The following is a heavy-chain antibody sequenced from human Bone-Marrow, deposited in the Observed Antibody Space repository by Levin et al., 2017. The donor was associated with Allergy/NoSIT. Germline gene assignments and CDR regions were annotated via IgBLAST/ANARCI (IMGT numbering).Heavy chain of an antibody. CDR2: ISAYNGNT. Sequence: ASVKVSCKASGYTFTSYGISWVRQAPGQGLEWMGWISAYNGNTNYAQKLQGRVTMTTDTSTSTAYMELRGLGSADTAVYYCARVKRWLQFWYYFDYWGQGTLVTVSS. V-gene: IGHV1-18*01. CDR1: GYTFTSYG. D-gene: IGHD5-24*01. CDR3: ARVKRWLQFWYYFDY. J-gene: IGHJ4*02.